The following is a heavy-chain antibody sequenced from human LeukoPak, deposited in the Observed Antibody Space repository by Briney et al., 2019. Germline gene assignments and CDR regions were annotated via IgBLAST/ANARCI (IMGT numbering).Heavy chain of an antibody. CDR1: GDSVSRNTAG. J-gene: IGHJ6*03. D-gene: IGHD3-10*01. V-gene: IGHV6-1*01. CDR2: TYYGSKWYS. CDR3: ARDSGVIQPAYYYYYMDV. Sequence: QTLSLTCAISGDSVSRNTAGWNWIRQSPSRGLEWLGRTYYGSKWYSDFAPSVRNRITINPDTSKNQFSLQLNSVTPEDTAVYYCARDSGVIQPAYYYYYMDVWGKGTTVTVSS.